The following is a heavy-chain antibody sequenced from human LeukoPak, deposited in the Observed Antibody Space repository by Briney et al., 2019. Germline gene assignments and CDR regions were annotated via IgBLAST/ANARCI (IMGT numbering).Heavy chain of an antibody. D-gene: IGHD1-26*01. CDR1: GFSFNTFE. CDR2: ISNSGGTI. Sequence: VGSLRLSCAASGFSFNTFEMAWVRQAPGMGLEWLSYISNSGGTIKYADSVKGRFTISRDSAENALYLQMNNLGADDTAVYYCAGGPQYTGSFPFWGQGTLVAVSS. V-gene: IGHV3-48*03. J-gene: IGHJ4*02. CDR3: AGGPQYTGSFPF.